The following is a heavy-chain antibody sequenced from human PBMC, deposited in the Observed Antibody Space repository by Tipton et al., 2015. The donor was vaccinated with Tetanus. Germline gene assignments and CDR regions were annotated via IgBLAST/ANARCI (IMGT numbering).Heavy chain of an antibody. CDR3: ASGSALDY. V-gene: IGHV3-21*01. CDR2: ISSTSSYI. CDR1: GFIFSNYA. Sequence: SLRLSCSVSGFIFSNYAMNWVRQAPGKGPEWVSSISSTSSYIYYADSLKGRFTISRDNAKNSLYLQMDSLRAEDTAVYYCASGSALDYWGQGVLVTVSS. J-gene: IGHJ4*02. D-gene: IGHD6-25*01.